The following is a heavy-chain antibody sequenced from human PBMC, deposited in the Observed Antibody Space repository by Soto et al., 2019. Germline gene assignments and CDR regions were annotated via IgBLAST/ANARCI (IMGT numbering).Heavy chain of an antibody. CDR3: ARHGGVTTGNWFDP. Sequence: QVQLQESGPGLVKPSQTLSLTCTVSGGSISSGGYYWSWIRQHPGKGLEWIEYIYYSGSTYYNPSLKSRVTISVDTSKNQVSLKLSSVTAADTAVYYWARHGGVTTGNWFDPWGQGTLVTVSS. CDR1: GGSISSGGYY. D-gene: IGHD4-17*01. J-gene: IGHJ5*02. CDR2: IYYSGST. V-gene: IGHV4-31*03.